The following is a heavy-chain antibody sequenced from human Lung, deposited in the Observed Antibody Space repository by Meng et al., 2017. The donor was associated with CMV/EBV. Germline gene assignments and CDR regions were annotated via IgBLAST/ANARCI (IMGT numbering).Heavy chain of an antibody. D-gene: IGHD1-1*01. CDR1: YGSVSSGSYY. CDR2: IYYSGST. V-gene: IGHV4-61*01. CDR3: ARAPGYRSLYGMDV. J-gene: IGHJ6*01. Sequence: SETLSLTCTVSYGSVSSGSYYWSWIRQPPGKGLEWIGYIYYSGSTNYNPSLKSRVTISIDTSKNQFSLKLSSVTAADTAVYYCARAPGYRSLYGMDVWGQGNTV.